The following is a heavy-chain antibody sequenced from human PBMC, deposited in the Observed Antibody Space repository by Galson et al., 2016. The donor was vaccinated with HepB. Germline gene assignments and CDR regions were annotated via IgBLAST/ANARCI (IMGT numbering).Heavy chain of an antibody. Sequence: TLSLTCAVYGGSFSGYYWSWIRQPPGKGLEWIGYIYYSGSTYYNPSLKSRVTISVDTSKNQFSLKLSSVTAADTAVYYCARYCSSTSCPRGPFDYWGQGTLVTVSS. CDR2: IYYSGST. V-gene: IGHV4-30-4*08. CDR1: GGSFSGYY. J-gene: IGHJ4*02. CDR3: ARYCSSTSCPRGPFDY. D-gene: IGHD2-2*01.